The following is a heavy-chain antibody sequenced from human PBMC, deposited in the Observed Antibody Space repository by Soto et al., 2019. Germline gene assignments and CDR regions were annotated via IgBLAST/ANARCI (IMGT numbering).Heavy chain of an antibody. D-gene: IGHD4-17*01. V-gene: IGHV4-30-4*08. CDR1: GDSINNGDCY. Sequence: QVQLQESGPGLVKPSQTLSLTCTVSGDSINNGDCYWSWLRQPQGKGLEWIGYIYYSGTKYYNPFFKSRVSVSLDTSKNQFSLNLTSVTAADTAVYYCAREKEDDSGDYKAFDIWGQGTGVTVSS. CDR3: AREKEDDSGDYKAFDI. J-gene: IGHJ3*02. CDR2: IYYSGTK.